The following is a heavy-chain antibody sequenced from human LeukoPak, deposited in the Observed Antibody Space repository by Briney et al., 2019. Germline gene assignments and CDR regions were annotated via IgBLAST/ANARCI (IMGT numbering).Heavy chain of an antibody. CDR1: GFSLSNARMG. CDR3: ARIRRAVAGRGDFDY. Sequence: SGPTLVNPPETLTLTCTVSGFSLSNARMGVSWIRQPPGKALEWLPHIFSNDEKSYSTSLKSRLTISKDTSKSQVVLTMTHMDPVDTATYYCARIRRAVAGRGDFDYWGQGTLVTVSS. V-gene: IGHV2-26*01. D-gene: IGHD6-19*01. J-gene: IGHJ4*02. CDR2: IFSNDEK.